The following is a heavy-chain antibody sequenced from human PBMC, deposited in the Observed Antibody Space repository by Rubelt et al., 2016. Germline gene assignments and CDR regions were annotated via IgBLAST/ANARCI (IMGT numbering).Heavy chain of an antibody. Sequence: AYNGNTNYAQKLQGRVTMTTDTSTSTAYMELRSLRPEDTAVYYCASVVAAKPLYYWGQGTLVTVSS. CDR3: ASVVAAKPLYY. V-gene: IGHV1-18*01. CDR2: AYNGNT. J-gene: IGHJ4*02. D-gene: IGHD2-15*01.